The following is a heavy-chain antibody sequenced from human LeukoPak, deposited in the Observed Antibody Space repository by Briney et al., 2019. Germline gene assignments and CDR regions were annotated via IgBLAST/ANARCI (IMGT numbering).Heavy chain of an antibody. CDR2: ISSSGTTT. CDR3: ARGAMGSSWYGH. J-gene: IGHJ4*02. V-gene: IGHV3-48*03. CDR1: GFSFSVYE. D-gene: IGHD6-13*01. Sequence: TGGSLRLSCAASGFSFSVYEMHWVRQAPGKGLEWISDISSSGTTTYYADSVKGRFTISRDNAKNSLYLQMNSLRAEDTAAYYCARGAMGSSWYGHWGQGTLVTVSS.